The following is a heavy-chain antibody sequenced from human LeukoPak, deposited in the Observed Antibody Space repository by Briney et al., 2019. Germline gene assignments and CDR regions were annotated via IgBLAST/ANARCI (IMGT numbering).Heavy chain of an antibody. V-gene: IGHV1-18*01. Sequence: GASVKVSCKXSGYLFTSFGISWVRQTPGQGLEWMGWISAYNGNTNYAQKLQGRVTMTTDTSTRTAYMDLNSLMSDDTAVYYCARGVGATGGDYWGQGTLVTVSS. CDR3: ARGVGATGGDY. D-gene: IGHD1-26*01. CDR1: GYLFTSFG. CDR2: ISAYNGNT. J-gene: IGHJ4*02.